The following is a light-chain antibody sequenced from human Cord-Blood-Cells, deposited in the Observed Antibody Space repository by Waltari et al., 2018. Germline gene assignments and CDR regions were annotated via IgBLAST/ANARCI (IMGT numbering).Light chain of an antibody. CDR1: QSVLYSSNNKNY. CDR3: QQYYSTPQT. J-gene: IGKJ1*01. Sequence: DIVMTQSPDSLAVSLGERATINCKSSQSVLYSSNNKNYLAWYQQKPGQPPKLVIYWGSTREAGVPDRVSGSGSGTDFTLTISSLQAEDVAVYYCQQYYSTPQTFGQGTKVEIK. CDR2: WGS. V-gene: IGKV4-1*01.